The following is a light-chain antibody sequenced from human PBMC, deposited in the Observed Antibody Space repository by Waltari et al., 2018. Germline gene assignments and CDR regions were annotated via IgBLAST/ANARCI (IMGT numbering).Light chain of an antibody. Sequence: DIVMTQSTLSLPVTLGEPASISCRSSQSLLYTNGYNYLAWYLQKPGPSPQLLIYLGSNRASGGPDRFSGSGSGTNFTLKISRVEAEDVGIYYCMQALQTPTFGGGTKVEI. J-gene: IGKJ4*01. CDR3: MQALQTPT. V-gene: IGKV2-28*01. CDR1: QSLLYTNGYNY. CDR2: LGS.